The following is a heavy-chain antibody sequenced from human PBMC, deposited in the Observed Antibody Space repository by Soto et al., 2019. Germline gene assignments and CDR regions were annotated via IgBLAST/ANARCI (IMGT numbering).Heavy chain of an antibody. CDR2: IIPIFGTA. Sequence: GASVKVSCKASGGTFSSYAISWVRQAPGQGLEWMGGIIPIFGTANYAQKFQGRVTITADESTSTAYMELSSLRSEDTAVYYCARAICDFWSGYYITSPPDYYYGMDVWGQGTTVTVS. V-gene: IGHV1-69*13. J-gene: IGHJ6*02. CDR3: ARAICDFWSGYYITSPPDYYYGMDV. D-gene: IGHD3-3*01. CDR1: GGTFSSYA.